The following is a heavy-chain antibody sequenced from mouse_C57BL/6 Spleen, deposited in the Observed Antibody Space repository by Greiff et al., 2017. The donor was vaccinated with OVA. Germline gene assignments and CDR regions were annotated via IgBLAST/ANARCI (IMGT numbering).Heavy chain of an antibody. J-gene: IGHJ3*01. CDR1: GYTFTDYE. CDR2: IDPETGGT. CDR3: TRPNWDGGAWFAY. Sequence: QVQLQQSGAELVRPGASVTLSCKASGYTFTDYEMHWVKQTPVHGLEWIGAIDPETGGTAYNQKFKGKAILTADKSSSTAYMELRSLTSEDSAVYYCTRPNWDGGAWFAYWGQGTLVTVSA. V-gene: IGHV1-15*01. D-gene: IGHD4-1*01.